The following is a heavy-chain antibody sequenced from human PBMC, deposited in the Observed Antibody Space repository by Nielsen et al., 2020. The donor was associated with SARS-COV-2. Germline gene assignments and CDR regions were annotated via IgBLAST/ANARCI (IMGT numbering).Heavy chain of an antibody. CDR2: IYHSGST. V-gene: IGHV4-39*07. Sequence: SETLSLTCTVSGGSISSSSYYWGWIRQPPGKGLEWIGEIYHSGSTNYNPSLKSRVTISVDKSKNQFSLKLSSVTAADTAVYYCARYPRSSGYSSGWHNWFDPWGQGTLVTVSS. CDR1: GGSISSSSYY. J-gene: IGHJ5*02. CDR3: ARYPRSSGYSSGWHNWFDP. D-gene: IGHD6-19*01.